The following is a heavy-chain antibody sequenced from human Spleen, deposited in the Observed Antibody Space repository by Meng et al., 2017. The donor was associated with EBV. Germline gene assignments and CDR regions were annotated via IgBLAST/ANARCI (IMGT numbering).Heavy chain of an antibody. Sequence: QVHLVQPWGAGAHPGSASRLSFPTSGFSFTPYAIHWVPQAPDKGLECLAVLSGDGTNKYSAASVRGRFTISRDTVKNTVYVQMNSLRPDDTAIYYCAIIPYSNAWGLGTLVTVSS. CDR3: AIIPYSNA. V-gene: IGHV3-30*01. CDR2: LSGDGTNK. D-gene: IGHD2/OR15-2a*01. CDR1: GFSFTPYA. J-gene: IGHJ5*02.